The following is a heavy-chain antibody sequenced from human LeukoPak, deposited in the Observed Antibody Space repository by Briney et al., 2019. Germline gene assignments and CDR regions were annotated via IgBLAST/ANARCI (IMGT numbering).Heavy chain of an antibody. J-gene: IGHJ3*02. Sequence: GGSLRLSCAASGFTFSSYSMNWVRQAPGKGLEWVSSISSSSSYIYYADSVKGRFTISRDNAKNSLYLQMNSLRAEDTAVYYCARDHWRQDDAFDIWGQGTMVTVSS. CDR1: GFTFSSYS. V-gene: IGHV3-21*01. CDR3: ARDHWRQDDAFDI. CDR2: ISSSSSYI.